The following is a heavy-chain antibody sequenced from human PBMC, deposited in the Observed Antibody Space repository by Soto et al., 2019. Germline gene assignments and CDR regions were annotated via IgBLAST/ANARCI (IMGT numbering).Heavy chain of an antibody. V-gene: IGHV4-39*01. D-gene: IGHD3-9*01. J-gene: IGHJ3*02. CDR2: IYYSGST. Sequence: PSETLSLTCTVSGGSISSSSYYWGWIRQPPGKGLEWIGSIYYSGSTYYNPSLKSRVTISVDTSKNQFSLKLSSVTAADTAVYYCASTPGYFDWLSPRSDAFDIWGQGTMVTVPS. CDR3: ASTPGYFDWLSPRSDAFDI. CDR1: GGSISSSSYY.